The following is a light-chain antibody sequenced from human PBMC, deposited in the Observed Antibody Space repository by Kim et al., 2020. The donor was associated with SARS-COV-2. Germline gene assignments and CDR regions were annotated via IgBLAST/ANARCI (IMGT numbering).Light chain of an antibody. CDR1: NIGSKS. J-gene: IGLJ2*01. Sequence: APGKTDRITCGGNNIGSKSVHWYQQKPGQAPVLVIYYDSDRPSGIPERFSGSNSGNTATLTINRVEAGDEADYYCQVWDSSSDHVVFGGGTKLTVL. V-gene: IGLV3-21*04. CDR2: YDS. CDR3: QVWDSSSDHVV.